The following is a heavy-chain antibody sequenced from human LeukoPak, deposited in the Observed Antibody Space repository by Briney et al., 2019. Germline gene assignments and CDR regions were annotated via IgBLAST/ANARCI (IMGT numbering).Heavy chain of an antibody. CDR2: IRYDGSNK. Sequence: GSLRLSCAASGFTFSSYGMHWVRQAPGKGLEWVAFIRYDGSNKYYADSVKGRFTISRDNSKNTLYLQMNSLRAEDTAVYYCAKDVTTYYDFWSGYYTPYYFDYWGQGTLVTVSS. CDR1: GFTFSSYG. CDR3: AKDVTTYYDFWSGYYTPYYFDY. J-gene: IGHJ4*02. V-gene: IGHV3-30*02. D-gene: IGHD3-3*01.